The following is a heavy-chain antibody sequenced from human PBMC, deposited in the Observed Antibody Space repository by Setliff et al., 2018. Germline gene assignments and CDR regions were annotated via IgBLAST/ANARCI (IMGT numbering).Heavy chain of an antibody. CDR3: ARDRTYYGSRTYTRWFDY. V-gene: IGHV4-59*02. J-gene: IGHJ4*02. CDR1: GASVRSHY. D-gene: IGHD3-10*01. CDR2: IFYSGDT. Sequence: SETLSLTCTVSGASVRSHYWSWIRQPPGKGLEWIGFIFYSGDTKSNPSLKSRVTMSVDTSKNQFSLKLSSVTAADTAVYYCARDRTYYGSRTYTRWFDYWGQGTLVTVSS.